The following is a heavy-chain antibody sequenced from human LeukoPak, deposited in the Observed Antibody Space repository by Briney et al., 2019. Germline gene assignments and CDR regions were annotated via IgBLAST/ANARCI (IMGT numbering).Heavy chain of an antibody. D-gene: IGHD5-12*01. CDR1: GYTFIAYG. V-gene: IGHV1-18*01. CDR3: AREGGFGYDFTGFDY. J-gene: IGHJ4*02. Sequence: ASVKVSCKASGYTFIAYGINWVRQAPGQGLEWMGWISAYNGDTKYALSLQGRLTMTTDTSTRTAYMELGSLGSDDTAVYYCAREGGFGYDFTGFDYRGQGTLVTVSS. CDR2: ISAYNGDT.